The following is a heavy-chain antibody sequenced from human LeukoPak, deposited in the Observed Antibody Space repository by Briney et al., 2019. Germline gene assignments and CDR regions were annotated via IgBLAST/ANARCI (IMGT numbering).Heavy chain of an antibody. V-gene: IGHV3-33*01. J-gene: IGHJ4*02. D-gene: IGHD2-21*02. CDR1: GFTFSSYG. CDR3: ARESLAYCDGDCYSAPDF. Sequence: GGSLRLSCAASGFTFSSYGMHWVRQAPGKGPEWVAVIWYDGRNKDYGDSVKGRITISRDNSNNTVYLQMISLRAEDTAVYYCARESLAYCDGDCYSAPDFWGQGTLVTVSS. CDR2: IWYDGRNK.